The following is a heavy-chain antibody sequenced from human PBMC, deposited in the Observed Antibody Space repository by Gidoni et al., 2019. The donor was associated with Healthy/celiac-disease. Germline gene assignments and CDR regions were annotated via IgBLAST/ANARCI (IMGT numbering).Heavy chain of an antibody. V-gene: IGHV3-11*01. D-gene: IGHD5-18*01. CDR2: ISSSGSTT. Sequence: QVKLVESGGGLVKPGGSRRLSCAASGFIGSDYYMSWVRQAPGKGREWFSYISSSGSTTYHAASVKGRFTISRDNAKNSLYLQMNSLRAEDTAVYYCARDPLWDTDGMDVWGQGTTVTVSS. J-gene: IGHJ6*02. CDR1: GFIGSDYY. CDR3: ARDPLWDTDGMDV.